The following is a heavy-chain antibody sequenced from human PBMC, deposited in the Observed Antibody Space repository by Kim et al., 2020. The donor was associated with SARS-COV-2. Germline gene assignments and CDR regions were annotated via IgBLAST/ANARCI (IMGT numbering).Heavy chain of an antibody. J-gene: IGHJ4*02. Sequence: GGSLRLSCAASGFTFSSYAMSWVRQAPGKGLEWVSAISSSGGSTYYADSVKGRFTISRDNSKNTLYLQMNSRRAYDTAVYYCAKNRFTVTTCADYWGQGTLVTVSS. V-gene: IGHV3-23*01. CDR3: AKNRFTVTTCADY. CDR2: ISSSGGST. CDR1: GFTFSSYA. D-gene: IGHD4-4*01.